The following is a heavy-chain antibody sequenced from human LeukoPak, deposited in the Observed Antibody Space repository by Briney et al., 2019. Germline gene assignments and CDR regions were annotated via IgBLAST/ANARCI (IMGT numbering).Heavy chain of an antibody. CDR1: GFTFSSYA. D-gene: IGHD3-10*01. J-gene: IGHJ4*02. CDR3: ARRISNYYGSGSYYLTDY. CDR2: ISYDGSNK. Sequence: GGSLRLSCAASGFTFSSYAMHWVRQAPGKGLEWGAVISYDGSNKYYADSVKGRFTISRDNSKNTLYLQMNSLRAEDTAVYYCARRISNYYGSGSYYLTDYWGQGTLVTVSS. V-gene: IGHV3-30*04.